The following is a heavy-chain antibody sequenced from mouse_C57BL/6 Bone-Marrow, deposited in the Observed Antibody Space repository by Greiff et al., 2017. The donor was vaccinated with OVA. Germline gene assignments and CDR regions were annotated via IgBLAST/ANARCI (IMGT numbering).Heavy chain of an antibody. CDR2: IDPSDSYT. CDR3: ARSPMDY. Sequence: VQLQQPGAELVMPGASVKLSCKASGYTFTSYWMHWVQQRPGQGLEWIGEIDPSDSYTNYYQKLKGKSTLTVDKSSSTAYMQLSSLTSEDAAVYYCARSPMDYWGQGTAVTVSS. V-gene: IGHV1-69*01. CDR1: GYTFTSYW. J-gene: IGHJ4*01.